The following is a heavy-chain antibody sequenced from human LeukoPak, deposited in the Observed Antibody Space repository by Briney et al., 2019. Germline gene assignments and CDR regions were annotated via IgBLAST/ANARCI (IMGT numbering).Heavy chain of an antibody. CDR1: GYTLTELS. CDR3: ARLIELNGSFDY. CDR2: FDPEDGET. D-gene: IGHD3-10*01. J-gene: IGHJ4*02. Sequence: ASVKVSCKVSGYTLTELSMHWVRQAPGKGLEWMGGFDPEDGETIYAQKFQGRVTMTEDTSTDTAYMELSSLRSEDTAVYYCARLIELNGSFDYWGQGTLVTVSS. V-gene: IGHV1-24*01.